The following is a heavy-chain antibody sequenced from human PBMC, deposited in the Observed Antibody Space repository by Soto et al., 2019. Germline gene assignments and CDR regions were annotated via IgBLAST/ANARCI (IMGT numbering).Heavy chain of an antibody. J-gene: IGHJ4*02. CDR1: GGSFSGYY. CDR3: ARGPSIAAAGRALDY. D-gene: IGHD6-13*01. Sequence: SSETLSLTCAVYGGSFSGYYWSWIRQPPGKGLEWIGEINHSGSTNYNPSLKSRVTISVDTSKYQFSLKLSSVTAADTAVYYCARGPSIAAAGRALDYWGQGTLVTVSS. V-gene: IGHV4-34*01. CDR2: INHSGST.